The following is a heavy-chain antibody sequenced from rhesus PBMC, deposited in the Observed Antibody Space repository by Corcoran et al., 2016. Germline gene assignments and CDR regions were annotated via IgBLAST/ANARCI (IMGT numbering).Heavy chain of an antibody. CDR3: ARDSITGTTRYGLDS. CDR1: GFSFSDYY. V-gene: IGHV3S18*01. CDR2: ISYTGGST. J-gene: IGHJ6*01. D-gene: IGHD1-26*01. Sequence: EVQLVESGGGLAKSGGSLRLSCAASGFSFSDYYMYWVRQAPAKGLEWVSGISYTGGSTYYADSVKGRFTISRENAKNTLYLQMDSLRAEDTAVYYCARDSITGTTRYGLDSWGQGVVVTVSS.